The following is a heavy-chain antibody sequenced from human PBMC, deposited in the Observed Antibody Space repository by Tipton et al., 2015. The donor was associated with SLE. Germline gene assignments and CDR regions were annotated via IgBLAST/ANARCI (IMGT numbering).Heavy chain of an antibody. D-gene: IGHD4-23*01. CDR1: GFTFSNNW. CDR2: ISYDGSNT. J-gene: IGHJ2*01. Sequence: RSLRLSCVVSGFTFSNNWMAWVRQAPGKGLEWVAFISYDGSNTYYAASAQGRFTISRDTSKSTLSLQVTPLRDDDTAVYYCAREPPLGVGSGNGYFDLWGGGTLVTVSS. CDR3: AREPPLGVGSGNGYFDL. V-gene: IGHV3-30*03.